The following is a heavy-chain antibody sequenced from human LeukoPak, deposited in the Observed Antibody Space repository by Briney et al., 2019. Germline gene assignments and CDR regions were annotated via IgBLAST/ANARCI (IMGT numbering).Heavy chain of an antibody. Sequence: PGGSLRLSCAASAFTFSDYSMNWVRQAPGKGLEWISYISGRSSTIYYADSVRGRFTISRDNAKNSMYLQMNSLRAEDTAVYYCARVPVLVTYYYDSSGYYFDYWGQGTLVTVSS. D-gene: IGHD3-22*01. CDR1: AFTFSDYS. J-gene: IGHJ4*02. CDR3: ARVPVLVTYYYDSSGYYFDY. CDR2: ISGRSSTI. V-gene: IGHV3-48*01.